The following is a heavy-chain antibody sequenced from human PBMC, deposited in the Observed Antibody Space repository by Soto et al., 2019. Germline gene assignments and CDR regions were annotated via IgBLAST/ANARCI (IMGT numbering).Heavy chain of an antibody. CDR3: VSHAPDHTGYYYPARDC. J-gene: IGHJ6*02. Sequence: PSETLSLTCNLSGNSITTSRYYWDWIRQPPGRGLEWIGSIYSCGRSYSNPSLSSRFTISLDTAQNQIYLKVNSVTAADTAVHYCVSHAPDHTGYYYPARDCWRQVTRVIVSS. CDR2: IYSCGRS. CDR1: GNSITTSRYY. D-gene: IGHD2-8*02. V-gene: IGHV4-39*01.